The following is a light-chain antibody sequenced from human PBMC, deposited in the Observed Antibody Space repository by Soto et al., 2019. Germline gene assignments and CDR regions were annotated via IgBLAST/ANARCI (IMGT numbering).Light chain of an antibody. V-gene: IGLV1-51*01. Sequence: QSVLTQPPSVSAAPGQKVTISCSGSSSNIGNNYVSWYQQLPGTAPKLLIYDNNKRPSGIPDRFSGSKSGTSATLGITGLQTGDEADYHCGTWDSSLSAAFGTGTKLTVL. CDR2: DNN. CDR3: GTWDSSLSAA. CDR1: SSNIGNNY. J-gene: IGLJ1*01.